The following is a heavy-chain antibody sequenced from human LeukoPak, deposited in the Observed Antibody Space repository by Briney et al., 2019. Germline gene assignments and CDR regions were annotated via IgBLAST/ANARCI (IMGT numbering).Heavy chain of an antibody. V-gene: IGHV4-59*01. D-gene: IGHD3-16*02. J-gene: IGHJ6*03. CDR1: GGSISSYY. CDR2: IYSSGST. Sequence: SETLSLTCTVSGGSISSYYLNWIRQPPGKGLEWIGYIYSSGSTTYNPSLKSRVTISVDTSKNQFSLKLNSVTAADTAVYYCARNRLDYYYMDVWGKGTTVTVSS. CDR3: ARNRLDYYYMDV.